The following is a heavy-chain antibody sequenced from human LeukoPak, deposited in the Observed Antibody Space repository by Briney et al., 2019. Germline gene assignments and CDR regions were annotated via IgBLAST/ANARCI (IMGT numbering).Heavy chain of an antibody. CDR3: ARESGGIAVAGVFDY. D-gene: IGHD6-19*01. Sequence: PGGSLRLSCAASGFTFSDYYMSWIRQAPGKGLVWVSRINSDGSSTSYADSVKGRFTISRDNAKNSLYLQMNSLRAEDTALYYCARESGGIAVAGVFDYWGQGTLVTVSS. V-gene: IGHV3-74*01. CDR1: GFTFSDYY. CDR2: INSDGSST. J-gene: IGHJ4*02.